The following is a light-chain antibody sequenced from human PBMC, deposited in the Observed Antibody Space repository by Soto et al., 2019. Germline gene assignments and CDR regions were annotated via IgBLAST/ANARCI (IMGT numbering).Light chain of an antibody. CDR2: DAS. CDR1: QSVSSY. J-gene: IGKJ5*01. Sequence: EIVLTQSPATLSLSPGERATLSCRASQSVSSYLAWYQQKPGQAPRLLIYDASNRATGIPARFSGSGSGTDFTLTISSLEPEDFAVYYCQQSGNWITFGQGTRLEIK. CDR3: QQSGNWIT. V-gene: IGKV3-11*01.